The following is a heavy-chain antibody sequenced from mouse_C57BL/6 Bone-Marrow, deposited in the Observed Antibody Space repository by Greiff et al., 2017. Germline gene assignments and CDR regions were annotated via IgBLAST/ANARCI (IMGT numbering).Heavy chain of an antibody. CDR3: ARDHSSYAMDY. CDR2: ISSGSSTI. J-gene: IGHJ4*01. CDR1: GFTFSDYG. D-gene: IGHD1-1*01. V-gene: IGHV5-17*01. Sequence: EVMLVESGGGLVKPGGSLKLSCAASGFTFSDYGMHWVRQAPEKGLEWVAYISSGSSTIYYADTVKGRFTISRDNAKNTLFLRLTSLRSEDKAMYYCARDHSSYAMDYWGQGTSVTVSS.